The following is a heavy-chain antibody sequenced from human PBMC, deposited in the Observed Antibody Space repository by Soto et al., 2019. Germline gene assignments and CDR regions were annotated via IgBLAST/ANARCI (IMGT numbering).Heavy chain of an antibody. J-gene: IGHJ4*02. D-gene: IGHD5-12*01. CDR1: GFTVSSNY. CDR2: IYSGGST. CDR3: AKLRGGYDRDFDY. Sequence: EVQLVESGGGLVQPGGSLRLSCAASGFTVSSNYLSWVRQAPGKGLEWVSVIYSGGSTYYADSVKGRFTISRDNSKNTLYLQMNTLRVEDTAVYYCAKLRGGYDRDFDYWGQGTLVTVSS. V-gene: IGHV3-66*01.